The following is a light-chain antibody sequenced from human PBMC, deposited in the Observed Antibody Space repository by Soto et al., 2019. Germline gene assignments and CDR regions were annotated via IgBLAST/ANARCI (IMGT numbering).Light chain of an antibody. J-gene: IGKJ2*01. Sequence: EIVLTQSPGTLSLSPGERATLSCRASQSVSSSYLAWYQQKPGQAPRLLIYGASSRATGIPARFSGSGSGTDFTLTISRLEPQDFAVYYCQEYGSSPPYTFGQQTKLQIK. V-gene: IGKV3-20*01. CDR1: QSVSSSY. CDR3: QEYGSSPPYT. CDR2: GAS.